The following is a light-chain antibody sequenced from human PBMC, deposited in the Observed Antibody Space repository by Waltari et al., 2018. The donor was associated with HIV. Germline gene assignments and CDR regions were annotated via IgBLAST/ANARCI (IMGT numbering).Light chain of an antibody. J-gene: IGKJ4*01. V-gene: IGKV1-39*01. Sequence: DIQMTQSPSSLSASVGDRVTITCRASQSISNYLNWYQQKPGKLPKVLIYAASSLQSGVPSRFSGSGSGTDFTLTISSLQPEDFATYYCQQSYHTPTFGGGTKVVIK. CDR1: QSISNY. CDR3: QQSYHTPT. CDR2: AAS.